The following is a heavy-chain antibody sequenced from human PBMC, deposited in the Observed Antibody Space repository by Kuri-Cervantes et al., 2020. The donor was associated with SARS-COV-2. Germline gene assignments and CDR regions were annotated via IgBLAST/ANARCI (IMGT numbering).Heavy chain of an antibody. CDR3: ARDNVLFSGSGFDY. V-gene: IGHV4-59*01. CDR1: GGSISSYY. CDR2: FYSSGVT. J-gene: IGHJ4*02. Sequence: SETLSLTCSVSGGSISSYYWGWIRQPPGKGLEWIGYFYSSGVTNYNPSLKSRVTISVDASKNQLSLILSSVTAEDTAVYYCARDNVLFSGSGFDYWGQGILVTVSS. D-gene: IGHD1-26*01.